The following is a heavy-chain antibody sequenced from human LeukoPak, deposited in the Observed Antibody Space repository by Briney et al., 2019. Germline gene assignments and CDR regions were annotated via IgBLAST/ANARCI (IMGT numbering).Heavy chain of an antibody. CDR3: ARGQGGYIDY. V-gene: IGHV6-1*01. Sequence: SQTLSLTCAISGDSVSSNSAAWNWIRQSPSRGLEWLGRTYYRSRSKWYNGYAVSVKSRITINPDTSKNQFSLHLNSVTPEDTAVYYCARGQGGYIDYWGQGTLVTVSS. CDR1: GDSVSSNSAA. J-gene: IGHJ4*02. CDR2: TYYRSRSKWYN. D-gene: IGHD3-16*01.